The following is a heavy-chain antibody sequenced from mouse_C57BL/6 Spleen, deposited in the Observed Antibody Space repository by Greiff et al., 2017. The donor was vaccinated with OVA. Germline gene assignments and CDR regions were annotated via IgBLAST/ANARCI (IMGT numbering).Heavy chain of an antibody. J-gene: IGHJ1*03. CDR2: IYPYNGVS. Sequence: VQLQQSGPELVKPGASVTISCKASGYSFTGYYLHWVKPSHGNILDWIGYIYPYNGVSSYNQKFKGQATLTVDKSSSTAYMELRSRTSEDSAVYYCAGYSNYERYFDVWGTGTTVTVSS. D-gene: IGHD2-5*01. CDR3: AGYSNYERYFDV. CDR1: GYSFTGYY. V-gene: IGHV1-31*01.